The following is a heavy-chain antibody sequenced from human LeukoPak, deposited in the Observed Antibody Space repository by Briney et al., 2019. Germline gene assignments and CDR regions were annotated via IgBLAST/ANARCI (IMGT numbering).Heavy chain of an antibody. Sequence: ASVKVSCKASGYSFTGYYIHWVRQAPGQGLEWMGGINPKSGGTNYAQKFQGGTTMTRDTSITTTYMELSRLRSDDTAVYYCARVTYYDSSGYHGNAFDIWGQGTMVTVSS. V-gene: IGHV1-2*02. CDR3: ARVTYYDSSGYHGNAFDI. CDR1: GYSFTGYY. CDR2: INPKSGGT. D-gene: IGHD3-22*01. J-gene: IGHJ3*02.